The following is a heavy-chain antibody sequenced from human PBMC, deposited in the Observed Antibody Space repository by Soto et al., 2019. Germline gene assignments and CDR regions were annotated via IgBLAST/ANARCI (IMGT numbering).Heavy chain of an antibody. D-gene: IGHD1-7*01. CDR3: ARNYWNSINWFDP. CDR1: GGSISSGGYY. J-gene: IGHJ5*02. Sequence: SETLSLTCTVSGGSISSGGYYWSWIRQHPGKGLEWIGYIYYSGSTYYNPSLKSRVTISVDTSKNQFSLKLSSVTAADTAVYYGARNYWNSINWFDPWGQGTLVTVSS. CDR2: IYYSGST. V-gene: IGHV4-31*03.